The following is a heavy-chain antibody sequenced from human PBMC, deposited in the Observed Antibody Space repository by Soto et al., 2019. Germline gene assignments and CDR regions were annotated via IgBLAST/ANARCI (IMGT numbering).Heavy chain of an antibody. Sequence: GESLKISCKGSGYSFTSYWIGWVRQMPGKGLEWMGIIYPGDSNTRYSPSLQGQVTISADKSISTAYLRWSSLKASDTAMYYCARLGFEYDTLTAYYNVHHYYGLDVWGQGTSVTVSS. CDR2: IYPGDSNT. CDR3: ARLGFEYDTLTAYYNVHHYYGLDV. D-gene: IGHD3-9*01. V-gene: IGHV5-51*01. CDR1: GYSFTSYW. J-gene: IGHJ6*02.